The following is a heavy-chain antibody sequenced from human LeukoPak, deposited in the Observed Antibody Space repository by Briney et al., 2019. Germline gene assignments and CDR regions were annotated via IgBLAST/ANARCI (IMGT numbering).Heavy chain of an antibody. CDR2: INHSGST. D-gene: IGHD3-10*01. CDR1: GGSFSGYY. Sequence: PSETLSLTCAVYGGSFSGYYWSWIRQPPGKGLEWIGEINHSGSTNYNPSLKSRVTISVDTSKNQFSLKLSSVTAADTAVYYCARTSVPRMVRGVIMIDYWGQGTLVTVSS. J-gene: IGHJ4*02. CDR3: ARTSVPRMVRGVIMIDY. V-gene: IGHV4-34*01.